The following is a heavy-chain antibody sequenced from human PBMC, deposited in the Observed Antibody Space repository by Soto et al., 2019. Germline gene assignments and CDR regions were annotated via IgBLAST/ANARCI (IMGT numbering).Heavy chain of an antibody. V-gene: IGHV3-11*06. D-gene: IGHD2-21*01. J-gene: IGHJ5*02. Sequence: PGGALRLACSTSGVSFSDSYMSWIRQAPGKGLEWISYISPRSTFRDYADSVKGRFTISRDSVKNSLYLQMNNLTADDTGVYYCARGGGGGLFDPWGQGSVVPVSS. CDR3: ARGGGGGLFDP. CDR1: GVSFSDSY. CDR2: ISPRSTFR.